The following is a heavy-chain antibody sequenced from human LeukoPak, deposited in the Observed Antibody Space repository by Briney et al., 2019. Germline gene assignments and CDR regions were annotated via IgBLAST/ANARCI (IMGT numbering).Heavy chain of an antibody. CDR3: ARHDGPRVYSEFDP. CDR2: IIPIFGTA. V-gene: IGHV1-69*13. CDR1: GGTFSSYA. Sequence: ASVKVSCKASGGTFSSYAISWVRQAPGQGLEWMGGIIPIFGTANYAQKFQGRVTITADESTSTAYMELSSLRSEDTAVYYCARHDGPRVYSEFDPWGQGTLVTVSS. D-gene: IGHD6-13*01. J-gene: IGHJ5*02.